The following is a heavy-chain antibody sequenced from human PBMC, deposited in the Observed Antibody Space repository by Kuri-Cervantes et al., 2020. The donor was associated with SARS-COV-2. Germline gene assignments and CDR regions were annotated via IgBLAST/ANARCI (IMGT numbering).Heavy chain of an antibody. V-gene: IGHV4-59*01. J-gene: IGHJ4*02. CDR2: IYYSGST. CDR3: ARVGEYSSSLDY. CDR1: GGSISSYY. D-gene: IGHD6-13*01. Sequence: SETLSLTCTVSGGSISSYYWSWIRQPPGKGLEWIGYIYYSGSTNYNPSLKSRATTSVDTSKNQFSLKLSSVTAADTAVYYCARVGEYSSSLDYWGQGTLVTVSS.